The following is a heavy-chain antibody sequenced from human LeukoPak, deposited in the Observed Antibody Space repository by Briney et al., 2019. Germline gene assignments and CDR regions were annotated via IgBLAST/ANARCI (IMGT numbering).Heavy chain of an antibody. CDR2: IYPGDSDT. J-gene: IGHJ3*02. Sequence: GESLKISCKGSGYIFTNYWIGWVRQMPGKGLEWMGIIYPGDSDTTYSPSFQGQVTISADKSISTAYLQWRSLKASDTAMYYCVRQLVDDAFDIWGQGTMVTVSS. CDR3: VRQLVDDAFDI. V-gene: IGHV5-51*01. D-gene: IGHD1-26*01. CDR1: GYIFTNYW.